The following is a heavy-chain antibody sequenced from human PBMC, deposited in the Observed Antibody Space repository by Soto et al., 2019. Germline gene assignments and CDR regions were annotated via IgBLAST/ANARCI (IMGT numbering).Heavy chain of an antibody. J-gene: IGHJ6*02. Sequence: NPSETLSLTCGLSGSLPVGSLSTYFWTWIRQPPGKGLEWIGEINHSGSPNYSPSLRGRVTISLDTSKKQFSLNLSSVTAADTAVYFCARARFSQWSQDYYGLDVWGQGTTVTVYS. CDR2: INHSGSP. CDR3: ARARFSQWSQDYYGLDV. V-gene: IGHV4-34*01. D-gene: IGHD3-3*01. CDR1: GSLPVGSLSTYF.